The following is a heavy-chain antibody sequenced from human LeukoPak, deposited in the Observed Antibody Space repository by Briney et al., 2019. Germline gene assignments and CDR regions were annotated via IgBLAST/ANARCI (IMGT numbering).Heavy chain of an antibody. Sequence: GGSLRLSCAASGFTFSSYAMSWVRQAPGKGLEWVSAISGSGGSTYYADSVKGRFTISRDNSKNTLYLQMNSLRAEDTAVYYCAKDTSWLRFLEWLLWGYFDYWGQGTLVTVSS. CDR3: AKDTSWLRFLEWLLWGYFDY. CDR1: GFTFSSYA. V-gene: IGHV3-23*01. CDR2: ISGSGGST. D-gene: IGHD3-3*01. J-gene: IGHJ4*02.